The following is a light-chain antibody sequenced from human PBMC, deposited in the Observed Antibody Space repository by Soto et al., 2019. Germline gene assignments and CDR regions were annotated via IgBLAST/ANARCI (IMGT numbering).Light chain of an antibody. J-gene: IGLJ3*02. CDR3: NSYAGSSSVV. CDR1: SSDVGGYNY. Sequence: QSALTQPPSASGSPGQSVTISCTGTSSDVGGYNYVSWYQQHPGKAPKLMIYEVSKRPSGVPDRFSGSKSANTASLTVSGLQAEDEADYYCNSYAGSSSVVFGGGTKVTVL. CDR2: EVS. V-gene: IGLV2-8*01.